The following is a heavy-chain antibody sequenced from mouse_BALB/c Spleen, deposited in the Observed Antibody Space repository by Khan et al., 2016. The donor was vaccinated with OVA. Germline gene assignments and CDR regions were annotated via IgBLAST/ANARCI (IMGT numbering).Heavy chain of an antibody. J-gene: IGHJ2*01. Sequence: QVQLKQSGAELVKAGASVKMSCKASGYTFTSYWMHWVKQRLGQGLEWFAETNPTNGRTYYNEKFKSKATLTVDKSSSTAYMLLSGPTFEDSAVYYCARIKKIVATYFDRWGQGTTLTVSS. D-gene: IGHD1-1*01. CDR3: ARIKKIVATYFDR. CDR1: GYTFTSYW. V-gene: IGHV1S81*02. CDR2: TNPTNGRT.